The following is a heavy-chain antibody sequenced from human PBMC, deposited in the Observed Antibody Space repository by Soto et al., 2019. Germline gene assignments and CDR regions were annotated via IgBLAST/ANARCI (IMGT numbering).Heavy chain of an antibody. CDR3: AECYRVGYAFLFADF. D-gene: IGHD3-3*01. CDR1: GFAFSTYA. CDR2: INNSGGTT. Sequence: PGGSLRLSCAASGFAFSTYAMSWVRQAPGKWLEWVSAINNSGGTTYYADSVKGRFTISRDNSKNTLYLQMNSLRAEDTAVYYWAECYRVGYAFLFADFWGQGTLVTVSS. J-gene: IGHJ4*02. V-gene: IGHV3-23*01.